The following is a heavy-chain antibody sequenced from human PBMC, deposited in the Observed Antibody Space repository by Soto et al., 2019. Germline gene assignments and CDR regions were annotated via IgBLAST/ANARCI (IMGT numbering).Heavy chain of an antibody. V-gene: IGHV1-2*04. CDR2: INPNSGGT. Sequence: ASVKVSCKASGYTFTGYYMHWVRQAPGQGLEWMGWINPNSGGTNYAQKFQGWVTMTRDTSISTAYMELSRLRSDDTAVYYCARGPRVLAPINSFFDYWGQGTLVTVSS. D-gene: IGHD6-6*01. CDR3: ARGPRVLAPINSFFDY. J-gene: IGHJ4*02. CDR1: GYTFTGYY.